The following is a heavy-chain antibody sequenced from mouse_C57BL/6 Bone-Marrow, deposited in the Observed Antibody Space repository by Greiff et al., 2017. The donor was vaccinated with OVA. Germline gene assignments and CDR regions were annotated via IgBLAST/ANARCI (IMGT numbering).Heavy chain of an antibody. CDR2: ISSGGSYT. CDR1: GFTFSSYG. V-gene: IGHV5-6*01. CDR3: ASTNFYY. Sequence: EVKLMESGGDLVKPGGSLKLSCAASGFTFSSYGMSWVRQTPDKRLEWVATISSGGSYTYYPDSVKGRFTISRDNAKNTLYLQMSSLKSEDTAMYYCASTNFYYWGQGTTLTVSS. J-gene: IGHJ2*01. D-gene: IGHD4-1*01.